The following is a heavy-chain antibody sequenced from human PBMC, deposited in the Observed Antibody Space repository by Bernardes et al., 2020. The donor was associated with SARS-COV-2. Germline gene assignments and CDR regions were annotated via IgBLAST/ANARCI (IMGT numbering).Heavy chain of an antibody. D-gene: IGHD3-3*01. Sequence: SETLSLTCAVYGGSFSGYYWSWIRQPPGKGLEWIGEINHSGSTNYNPSLKSRVTISVDTSKNQFSLKLSSVTAADTAVYYCARHIMGFLEWTTNFDYWGQGTLVTVSS. V-gene: IGHV4-34*01. J-gene: IGHJ4*02. CDR2: INHSGST. CDR3: ARHIMGFLEWTTNFDY. CDR1: GGSFSGYY.